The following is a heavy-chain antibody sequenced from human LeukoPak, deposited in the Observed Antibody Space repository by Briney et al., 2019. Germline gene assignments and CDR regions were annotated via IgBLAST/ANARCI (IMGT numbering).Heavy chain of an antibody. CDR1: GPSLGGSS. CDR2: INLSGRT. V-gene: IGHV4-34*01. Sequence: SETLSLTCALYGPSLGGSSWGWLRPPAGKGMEWVGEINLSGRTTNNPSLKRQVPISVDTSKNEFSLKLSSVTAADTAVYYCARATAQQLVGHWFDRWGQGTLVTVSS. CDR3: ARATAQQLVGHWFDR. J-gene: IGHJ5*02. D-gene: IGHD6-13*01.